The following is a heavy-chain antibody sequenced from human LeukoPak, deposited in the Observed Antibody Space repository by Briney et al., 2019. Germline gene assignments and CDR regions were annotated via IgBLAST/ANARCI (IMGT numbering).Heavy chain of an antibody. CDR1: GFTFSNYA. Sequence: GGSLRLSCAASGFTFSNYAMSWVRQAPGKGLEWVSGISGSGSSTYFADSVRGRFTISRDNSNNTLYLQLNSLRYDDTAVYYCARSGGRKQQWSLDGFDVWGPGTMVTVS. J-gene: IGHJ3*01. CDR2: ISGSGSST. V-gene: IGHV3-23*01. D-gene: IGHD5-18*01. CDR3: ARSGGRKQQWSLDGFDV.